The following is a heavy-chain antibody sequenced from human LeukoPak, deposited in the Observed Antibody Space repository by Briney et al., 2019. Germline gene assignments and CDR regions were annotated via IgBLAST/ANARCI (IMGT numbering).Heavy chain of an antibody. D-gene: IGHD3-10*01. Sequence: ASVKVSCKASGGTFSSYAISWVRQAPGQGLEWMGGIIPIFGTANYAQKFQGRVTITADKSTSTAYMELSSLRSDDTALYYCARDHSYYYGSGTYYGPIDYWGQGTLVTVSS. CDR1: GGTFSSYA. V-gene: IGHV1-69*06. CDR2: IIPIFGTA. CDR3: ARDHSYYYGSGTYYGPIDY. J-gene: IGHJ4*02.